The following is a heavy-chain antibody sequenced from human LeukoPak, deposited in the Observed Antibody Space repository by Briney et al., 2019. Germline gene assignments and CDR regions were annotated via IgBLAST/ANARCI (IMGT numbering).Heavy chain of an antibody. CDR2: IKEDGSEK. Sequence: GGSLRLSCAASGFTFRTYWMSWVRQPPGKGLEWVANIKEDGSEKYYVDSVKGRFTISRDNAKNSLYLQLRSLRAEDTAVYYCARFDFYDSRGYHDVGFNRLGWRSLNYWGQGVLVAVSA. CDR3: ARFDFYDSRGYHDVGFNRLGWRSLNY. V-gene: IGHV3-7*01. J-gene: IGHJ4*02. D-gene: IGHD3-22*01. CDR1: GFTFRTYW.